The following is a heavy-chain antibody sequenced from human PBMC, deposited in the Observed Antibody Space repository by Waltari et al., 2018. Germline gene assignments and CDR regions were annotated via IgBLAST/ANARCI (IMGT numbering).Heavy chain of an antibody. CDR3: AKERPYYDFWSGYQRGGMDV. Sequence: EVQLLESGGGLVQPGGSLRLSCAASGFTFSSYAMSWVRQAPGKGLEWVSAISGSGGSTYYADSVKGRFTISRDNSKNTLYLQMNSLRAEDTAVYYCAKERPYYDFWSGYQRGGMDVWAKGPRSPSP. D-gene: IGHD3-3*01. J-gene: IGHJ6*02. V-gene: IGHV3-23*01. CDR2: ISGSGGST. CDR1: GFTFSSYA.